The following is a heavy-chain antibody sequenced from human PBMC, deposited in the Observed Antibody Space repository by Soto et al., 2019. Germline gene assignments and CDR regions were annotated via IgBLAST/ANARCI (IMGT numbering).Heavy chain of an antibody. D-gene: IGHD4-4*01. CDR2: ITGSGGVT. CDR1: GFTFSSHG. CDR3: VKSSTTVTTLGDFDY. Sequence: GGSLRLSCAASGFTFSSHGMSWVRQAPGKGLEWVSTITGSGGVTYYADSVKGRFTISRDNSKNTVYLQMNSLRAEDKAVYYCVKSSTTVTTLGDFDYWGQGTLVTVSS. J-gene: IGHJ4*02. V-gene: IGHV3-23*01.